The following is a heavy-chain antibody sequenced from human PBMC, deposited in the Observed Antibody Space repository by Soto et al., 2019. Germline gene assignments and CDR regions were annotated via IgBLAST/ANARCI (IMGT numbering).Heavy chain of an antibody. V-gene: IGHV3-73*01. Sequence: QTGVSLRLCCAASGFTFSGSAMHGVRQASGKGLEWVGRIRSKANSYATAYGASVNGRFTISRDDSKNTAYLQMNCLKTEDTAVYYCTREGIWLQHDYWGQGTLVTVSS. D-gene: IGHD5-12*01. J-gene: IGHJ4*02. CDR2: IRSKANSYAT. CDR3: TREGIWLQHDY. CDR1: GFTFSGSA.